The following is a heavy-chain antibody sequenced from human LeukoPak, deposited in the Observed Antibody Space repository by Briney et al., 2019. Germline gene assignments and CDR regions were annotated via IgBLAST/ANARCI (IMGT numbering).Heavy chain of an antibody. D-gene: IGHD2-21*02. CDR1: GFTFSDYY. Sequence: GGSLRLSCAASGFTFSDYYMSWIRQAPGKWLEWVSYISSSGSTIYYADSVKGRFTISRDNAKNSLYLQMNSLRAEDTAVYYCATYCGGDCYPTSDAFDIWGQGTMVTVSS. CDR2: ISSSGSTI. V-gene: IGHV3-11*04. CDR3: ATYCGGDCYPTSDAFDI. J-gene: IGHJ3*02.